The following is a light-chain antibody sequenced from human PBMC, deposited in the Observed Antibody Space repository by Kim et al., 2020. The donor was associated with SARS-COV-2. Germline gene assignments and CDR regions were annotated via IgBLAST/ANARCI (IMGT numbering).Light chain of an antibody. CDR1: NIGGHS. CDR2: YDS. J-gene: IGLJ1*01. Sequence: PGQTASITCGVNNIGGHSVRWYQLKPDQAPVLVIYYDSDRPSGIPERFSGSKSANTATLTISSVEAGDEAYYYCQVWDTDTDHYVFGTGTKVTVL. CDR3: QVWDTDTDHYV. V-gene: IGLV3-21*01.